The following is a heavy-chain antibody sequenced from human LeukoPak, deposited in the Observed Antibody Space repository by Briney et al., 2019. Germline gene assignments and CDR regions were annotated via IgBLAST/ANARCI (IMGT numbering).Heavy chain of an antibody. Sequence: GVSVKVSCKASGYTFTGYYMHWVRQAPGQGLEWMGWINPNSGGTNYAQKFQGRVTMTRDTSISTAYMELSRLRSDDTAVYYCARVEHVLLWFGELLRYWGQGTLVTVSS. V-gene: IGHV1-2*02. CDR2: INPNSGGT. CDR3: ARVEHVLLWFGELLRY. CDR1: GYTFTGYY. J-gene: IGHJ4*02. D-gene: IGHD3-10*01.